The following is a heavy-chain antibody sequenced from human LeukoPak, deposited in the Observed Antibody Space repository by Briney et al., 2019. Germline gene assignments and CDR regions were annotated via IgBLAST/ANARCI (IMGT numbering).Heavy chain of an antibody. V-gene: IGHV4-4*07. J-gene: IGHJ4*02. D-gene: IGHD3-10*01. CDR2: IYTSGTT. CDR1: GDSFSTYY. CDR3: ARDAKYYYGSRTYFFFEY. Sequence: SETLSLTCTVSGDSFSTYYWSWIRRPAGKGLEWIGHIYTSGTTNYNPSLKSRVTMSIDTSKNQFSLKLSSITAADTAVYYCARDAKYYYGSRTYFFFEYWGQGTLLTVSS.